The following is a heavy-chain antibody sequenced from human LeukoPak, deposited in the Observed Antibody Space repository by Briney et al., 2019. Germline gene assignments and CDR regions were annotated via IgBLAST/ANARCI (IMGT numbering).Heavy chain of an antibody. CDR2: IKQDGSEA. V-gene: IGHV3-7*03. J-gene: IGHJ6*02. CDR1: GFTFSNFW. CDR3: ARDQYEVPYYSNYDGMNV. Sequence: PGGSLRLSCTASGFTFSNFWMGWVRQAPGKGLEWVANIKQDGSEASYVGSVKGRFTISRDNPRNSLYLQMNSLRAEDTAVYYCARDQYEVPYYSNYDGMNVWGQGTTVIVSS. D-gene: IGHD3-16*01.